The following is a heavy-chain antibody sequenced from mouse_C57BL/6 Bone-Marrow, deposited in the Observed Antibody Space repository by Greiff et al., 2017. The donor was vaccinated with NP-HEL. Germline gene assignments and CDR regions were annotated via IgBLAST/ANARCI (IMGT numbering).Heavy chain of an antibody. Sequence: EVNLVESGGGLVQPGGSLSLSCAASGFTFTDYYMSWVRQPPGKALEWLGFIRNKANGYTTEYSASVKGRFTISRDNSQSILYLQMNALRAEDSATYYCARPYYYGSSYGAMDYWGQGTSVTVSS. CDR1: GFTFTDYY. CDR3: ARPYYYGSSYGAMDY. J-gene: IGHJ4*01. D-gene: IGHD1-1*01. V-gene: IGHV7-3*01. CDR2: IRNKANGYTT.